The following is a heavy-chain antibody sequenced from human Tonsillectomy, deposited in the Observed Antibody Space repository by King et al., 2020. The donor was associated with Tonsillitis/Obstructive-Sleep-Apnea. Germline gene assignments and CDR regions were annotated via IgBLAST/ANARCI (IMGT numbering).Heavy chain of an antibody. V-gene: IGHV3-30*18. Sequence: VQLVESGGGVVQPGKSLRLSCAASGFTFSSYGMDWVRQAPGKGLEWVAVISYDGSNKYYADSVKGRFTISRDNTKNTLYLQMNSLRGEDTAVYYCVKDRGAYCSNGVCFGFDPWGQGTLVTVSS. D-gene: IGHD2-8*01. CDR3: VKDRGAYCSNGVCFGFDP. CDR1: GFTFSSYG. J-gene: IGHJ5*02. CDR2: ISYDGSNK.